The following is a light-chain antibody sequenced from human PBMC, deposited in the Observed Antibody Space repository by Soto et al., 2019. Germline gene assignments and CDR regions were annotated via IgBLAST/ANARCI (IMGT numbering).Light chain of an antibody. J-gene: IGKJ2*01. CDR2: GAS. CDR3: QQYDNWPPVYT. Sequence: EIVMTQSPATLSVSPGERATLSCRASQSVNSNLAWYQQKPGQAPRLLIYGASTRATGIPARFSGIGSGTAFTLTISSLQSEDFAVYYCQQYDNWPPVYTFGQGTKLDFK. CDR1: QSVNSN. V-gene: IGKV3-15*01.